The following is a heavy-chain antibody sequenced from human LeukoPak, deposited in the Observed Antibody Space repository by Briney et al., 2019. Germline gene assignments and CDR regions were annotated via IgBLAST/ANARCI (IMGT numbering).Heavy chain of an antibody. CDR3: ARHNGSYYDFWSGYYLDAFDI. J-gene: IGHJ3*02. V-gene: IGHV5-51*01. CDR1: GYSFTSYW. Sequence: GESLKISCKGSGYSFTSYWIGWVRQMPGKGLEWMGIICPGDSDTRYSPSFQGQVTISADKSISTAYLQWSSLKASDTAMYYCARHNGSYYDFWSGYYLDAFDIWGQGTMVTVSS. CDR2: ICPGDSDT. D-gene: IGHD3-3*01.